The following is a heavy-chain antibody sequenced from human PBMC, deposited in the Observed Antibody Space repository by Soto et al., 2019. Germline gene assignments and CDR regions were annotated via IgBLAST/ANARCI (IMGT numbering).Heavy chain of an antibody. J-gene: IGHJ6*02. CDR3: ARVLGGYGSGSYYNAAWSYYYYGMDV. CDR2: INHSGST. CDR1: GGSFSGYY. D-gene: IGHD3-10*01. Sequence: PSETLSLTCAVYGGSFSGYYWSWIRQPPGKGLEWIGEINHSGSTNYNPSLKSRVTISVDTSKNQFSLKLSPVTAADTAVYYCARVLGGYGSGSYYNAAWSYYYYGMDVWGQGTTVTVSS. V-gene: IGHV4-34*01.